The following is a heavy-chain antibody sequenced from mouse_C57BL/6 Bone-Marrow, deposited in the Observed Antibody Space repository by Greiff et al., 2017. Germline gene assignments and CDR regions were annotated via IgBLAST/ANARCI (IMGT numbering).Heavy chain of an antibody. Sequence: QVQLQQPGAELVKPGASVKMSCKASGYTFTSYWITWVKQRPGQGLEWIGDIYPGSGSTNYNEKFKSKATLTVDTSSSTAYMQLSSLTTEDSAVDDCARGATIVDYEAMGYWGQGTSVTVSS. CDR2: IYPGSGST. D-gene: IGHD1-1*01. J-gene: IGHJ4*01. V-gene: IGHV1-55*01. CDR1: GYTFTSYW. CDR3: ARGATIVDYEAMGY.